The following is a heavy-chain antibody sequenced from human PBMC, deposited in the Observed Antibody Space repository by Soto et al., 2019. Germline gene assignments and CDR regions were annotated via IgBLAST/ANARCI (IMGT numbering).Heavy chain of an antibody. CDR3: ARGGYCTNGVCYRRYYYYGMDV. D-gene: IGHD2-8*01. CDR1: GYTFTSYG. V-gene: IGHV1-18*01. CDR2: ISAYNGNT. J-gene: IGHJ6*02. Sequence: PVKVTCKASGYTFTSYGISWVRQAPGQGLEWMGWISAYNGNTNYAQKLQGRVTMTTDTSTSTAYMELRSLRSDDTAVYYCARGGYCTNGVCYRRYYYYGMDVWGQGTTVTVSS.